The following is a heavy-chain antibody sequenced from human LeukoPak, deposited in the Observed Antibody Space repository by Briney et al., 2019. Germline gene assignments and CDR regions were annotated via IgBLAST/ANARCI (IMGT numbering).Heavy chain of an antibody. CDR1: GFTFSSYA. D-gene: IGHD3-10*01. CDR2: ISGSGGST. CDR3: AKSYQGNYYGSGIRKLDP. J-gene: IGHJ5*02. Sequence: GGSLRLSCAASGFTFSSYAMSWARQAPGKGLEWVSAISGSGGSTYYADSVKGRFTISRDNSKNTLYLQMNSLRAEDTAVYYCAKSYQGNYYGSGIRKLDPWGQGTLVTVSS. V-gene: IGHV3-23*01.